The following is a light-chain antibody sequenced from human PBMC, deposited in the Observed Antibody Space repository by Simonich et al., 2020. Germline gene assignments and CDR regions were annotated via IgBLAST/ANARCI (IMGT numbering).Light chain of an antibody. CDR3: QQFNSYPRT. CDR2: DAS. Sequence: AIQLTQSPSSLSASVGDRVTITCRASQGISSALAWYQQKPGKAPKLLIYDASRLESGVPVRFSGSGSGTDFTLTISSLQPEDFATYYCQQFNSYPRTFGPGTKVDIK. V-gene: IGKV1-13*02. CDR1: QGISSA. J-gene: IGKJ3*01.